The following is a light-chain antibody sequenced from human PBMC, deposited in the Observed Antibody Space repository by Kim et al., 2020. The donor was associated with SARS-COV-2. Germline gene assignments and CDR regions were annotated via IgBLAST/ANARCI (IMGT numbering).Light chain of an antibody. CDR3: SSYTTDTTWV. J-gene: IGLJ3*02. Sequence: QSALAQPASVSGPPGQSITISCSGGNNDIGFYNTVSWFRQFPGEAPKLIIYDVRYRPSGVSSRFSGSKSGNTASLTISGLQAEDEADYYCSSYTTDTTWVFGGGTKLTVL. CDR2: DVR. V-gene: IGLV2-14*03. CDR1: NNDIGFYNT.